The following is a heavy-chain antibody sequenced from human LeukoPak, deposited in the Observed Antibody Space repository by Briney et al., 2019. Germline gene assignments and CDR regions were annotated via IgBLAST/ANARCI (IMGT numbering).Heavy chain of an antibody. D-gene: IGHD6-13*01. CDR3: ATSGEQQLVRRDRAFDI. CDR1: GFTVSSNY. Sequence: GGSLRLSCAASGFTVSSNYMSWVRQAPGKGLQWVSVIYNDGATYYADSVKGRFIISRDNSKNTLYLQMSSLRAEDTAVYYCATSGEQQLVRRDRAFDIWGQGTMVTVSS. V-gene: IGHV3-53*01. J-gene: IGHJ3*02. CDR2: IYNDGAT.